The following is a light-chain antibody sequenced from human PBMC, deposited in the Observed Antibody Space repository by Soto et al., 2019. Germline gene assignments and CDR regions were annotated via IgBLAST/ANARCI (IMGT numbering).Light chain of an antibody. CDR1: QGISSY. J-gene: IGKJ1*01. V-gene: IGKV1-9*01. CDR2: AAS. Sequence: DIHMTRSPSTLSASVGDRVTITFRASQGISSYLAWYQQKPGKAPKLLIYAASTLQSGVPSRFSGSGSGTKFTLTITRLQPDDFATYHCQQYYDFWTFGQGTKVDI. CDR3: QQYYDFWT.